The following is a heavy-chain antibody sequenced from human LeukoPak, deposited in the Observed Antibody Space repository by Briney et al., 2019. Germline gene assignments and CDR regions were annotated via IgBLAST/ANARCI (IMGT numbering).Heavy chain of an antibody. Sequence: SQTLPLTCAVSGGPISSGGYSWAWLRQPPGKGLEWIGYIFQSGSPSYNPSLRSRVTISVDTSRNQFSLKLNSVTAADTAMYYCARDRAGLGLLDFWGPGTMVTVSS. CDR2: IFQSGSP. V-gene: IGHV4-30-2*01. CDR1: GGPISSGGYS. J-gene: IGHJ3*01. CDR3: ARDRAGLGLLDF. D-gene: IGHD1-26*01.